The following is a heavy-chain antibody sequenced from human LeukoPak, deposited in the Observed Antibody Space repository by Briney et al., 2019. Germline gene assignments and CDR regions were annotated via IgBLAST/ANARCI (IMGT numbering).Heavy chain of an antibody. CDR1: GFTFSSYA. D-gene: IGHD3-16*01. Sequence: GGSLRLSCAASGFTFSSYAMSWVRQAPGKGLEWVSAISGSGGSTYYADSVKGRFTISRDNSRNTLELQMNSLRPEDTAVYYCAKDLIYEYVWGSYSGLDVWGRGTTVTVSS. V-gene: IGHV3-23*01. J-gene: IGHJ6*02. CDR2: ISGSGGST. CDR3: AKDLIYEYVWGSYSGLDV.